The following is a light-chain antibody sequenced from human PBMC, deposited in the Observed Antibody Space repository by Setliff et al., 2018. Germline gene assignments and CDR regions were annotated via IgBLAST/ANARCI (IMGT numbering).Light chain of an antibody. CDR2: GNM. CDR3: CSYAGSSTLDV. CDR1: GSNIGAGSD. Sequence: QSVLTQPPSVSGAPGQRVTISCTGSGSNIGAGSDVHWYQFLPGTAPKLLIYGNMNRPSGVPDRFSGSKSATSASLAISGLQAEDEADYYCCSYAGSSTLDVFGTGTKVTVL. V-gene: IGLV1-40*01. J-gene: IGLJ1*01.